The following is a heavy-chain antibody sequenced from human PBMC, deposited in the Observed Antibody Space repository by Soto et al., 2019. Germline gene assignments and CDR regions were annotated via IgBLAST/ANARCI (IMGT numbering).Heavy chain of an antibody. CDR2: IWNDGSNK. D-gene: IGHD3-10*01. CDR3: ARDRGDLYWYFDL. V-gene: IGHV3-33*01. CDR1: GFTFSSYG. J-gene: IGHJ2*01. Sequence: QVQLVESGGGVVQPGRSLRLSCAASGFTFSSYGMHWVRQAPGKGLEGVAVIWNDGSNKYYADSVKGRFTISRDNSKNTLYLQMNSLRAEDTAVYYCARDRGDLYWYFDLWGRGTLVTVSS.